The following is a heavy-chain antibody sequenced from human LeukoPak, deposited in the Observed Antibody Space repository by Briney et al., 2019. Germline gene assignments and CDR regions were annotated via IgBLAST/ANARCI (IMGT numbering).Heavy chain of an antibody. CDR1: GFTVSSNY. J-gene: IGHJ6*02. CDR3: ARDQRGYYDSSGYPPYYYYGMDV. Sequence: GGSLRLSCAASGFTVSSNYMSWVRQAPGKGXXXXXXXXXXXXXYYADSVKGRFTISRDNSKNTLYLQMNSLRAEDTAVYYCARDQRGYYDSSGYPPYYYYGMDVWGQGTTVTVSS. D-gene: IGHD3-22*01. V-gene: IGHV3-66*03. CDR2: XXXXXXX.